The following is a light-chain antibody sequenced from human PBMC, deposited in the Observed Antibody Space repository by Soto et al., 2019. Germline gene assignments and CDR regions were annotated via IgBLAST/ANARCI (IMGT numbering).Light chain of an antibody. CDR1: SSNIGSNT. CDR3: AAWDDSLSWV. J-gene: IGLJ3*02. CDR2: SNN. V-gene: IGLV1-44*01. Sequence: QAVVTQPPSASGTPGQRVTISCSGSSSNIGSNTVNWYQQLPGTATKHLIFSNNQRPSGVPDRFSGSKSGTSASLAISGLQPEDEADYYCAAWDDSLSWVFGGGTKVTVL.